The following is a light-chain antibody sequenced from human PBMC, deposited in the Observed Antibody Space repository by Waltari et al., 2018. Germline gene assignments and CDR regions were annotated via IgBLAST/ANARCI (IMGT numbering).Light chain of an antibody. V-gene: IGLV1-44*01. CDR2: SNY. CDR3: ATWDDKLNGVL. Sequence: QSALTQRPSLSGTPGQGVTISCSGASSNIGVNDVTWYQQFPGTAPKPRIYSNYHQPPGVPGRFSGSKSGISASLAISGLQSEDEADYYCATWDDKLNGVLFGGGTKLTVL. CDR1: SSNIGVND. J-gene: IGLJ3*02.